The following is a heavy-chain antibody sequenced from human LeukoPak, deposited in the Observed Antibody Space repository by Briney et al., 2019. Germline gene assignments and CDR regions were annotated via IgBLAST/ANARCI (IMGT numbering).Heavy chain of an antibody. J-gene: IGHJ5*02. Sequence: RGESLKISCKASGYNFTNHWVAWVRQRPGEGLEWMGIIWPDDSDTGYSPSFQGLVTLSVDKSIGTAHLQWRSLKASDTALYFCARHSDVPLDLWGQGTLVIVSS. V-gene: IGHV5-51*01. CDR1: GYNFTNHW. CDR2: IWPDDSDT. D-gene: IGHD6-6*01. CDR3: ARHSDVPLDL.